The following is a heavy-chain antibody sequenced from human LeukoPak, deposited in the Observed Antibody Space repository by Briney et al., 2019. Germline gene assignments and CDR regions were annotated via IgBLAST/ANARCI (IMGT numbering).Heavy chain of an antibody. CDR2: ISFDGSDK. J-gene: IGHJ6*03. Sequence: GGSLRLSCAGSGFTFNNYGIHWVRQAPGKGLEWVAVISFDGSDKYYADSVKGRFTISRDHSKNTLYLQMNSLRAEDTAVYYCARDVYAIMGYMDVWGKGTTVTVSS. CDR1: GFTFNNYG. D-gene: IGHD2-8*01. CDR3: ARDVYAIMGYMDV. V-gene: IGHV3-30*03.